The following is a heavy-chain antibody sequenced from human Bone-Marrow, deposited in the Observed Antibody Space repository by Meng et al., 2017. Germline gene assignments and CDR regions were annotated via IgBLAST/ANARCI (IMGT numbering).Heavy chain of an antibody. CDR2: IYYSGST. Sequence: GSLRLSCTVSGGSISSSSYYWGWIRQPPGKGLEWIGSIYYSGSTYYNPSLKSRVTISVDTSKNQFSLKLSSVTAADTAVYYCARGNCSSTSCYRKWFDPWGQGNLVTVSS. J-gene: IGHJ5*02. CDR1: GGSISSSSYY. D-gene: IGHD2-2*01. V-gene: IGHV4-39*07. CDR3: ARGNCSSTSCYRKWFDP.